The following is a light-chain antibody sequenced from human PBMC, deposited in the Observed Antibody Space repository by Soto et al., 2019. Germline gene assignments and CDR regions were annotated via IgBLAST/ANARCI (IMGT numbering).Light chain of an antibody. CDR2: DVT. CDR3: CSYAGSYTFV. CDR1: SNDVGDYTY. V-gene: IGLV2-11*01. Sequence: QSVLTQPRSVSGSPGQSVTISCTGTSNDVGDYTYVSWFQQHPGKAPRLMIYDVTKRPSGVPDRFSGSKSGNSASLTISGLQAEDEADYFCCSYAGSYTFVFGSGTKLTVL. J-gene: IGLJ1*01.